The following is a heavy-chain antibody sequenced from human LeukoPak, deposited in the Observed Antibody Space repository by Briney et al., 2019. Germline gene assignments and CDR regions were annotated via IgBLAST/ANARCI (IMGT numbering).Heavy chain of an antibody. J-gene: IGHJ5*02. Sequence: PRASVNVSCKASGYTFTSYGISWVRQAPGQGLEWMGWINPNSGGTNYAQKFQGRVTMTRDTSISTLYMELSRLRSDDTAVYYCAIERAEYQLLCEFDPWGQGTLVTVSS. D-gene: IGHD2-2*01. CDR3: AIERAEYQLLCEFDP. V-gene: IGHV1-2*02. CDR2: INPNSGGT. CDR1: GYTFTSYG.